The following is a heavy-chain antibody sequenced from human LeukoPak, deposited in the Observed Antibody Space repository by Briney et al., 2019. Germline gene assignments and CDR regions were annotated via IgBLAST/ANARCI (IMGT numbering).Heavy chain of an antibody. J-gene: IGHJ5*02. Sequence: ASVKVSCKASGYTFTSYGISWVRQAPGQGLEWMGWISAYNGNTNYAQKLQGRVTMTTDTSTSTAYMELRSLRSDDTAVYYCARVPDDYGDLWWSDPWGQGTLVTVSS. CDR1: GYTFTSYG. CDR2: ISAYNGNT. D-gene: IGHD4-17*01. V-gene: IGHV1-18*01. CDR3: ARVPDDYGDLWWSDP.